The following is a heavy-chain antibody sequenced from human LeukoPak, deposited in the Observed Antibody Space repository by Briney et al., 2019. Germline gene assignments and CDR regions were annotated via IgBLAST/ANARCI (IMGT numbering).Heavy chain of an antibody. V-gene: IGHV4-39*01. CDR2: IYYSGST. Sequence: SETLSLTCTVSGGSISSSSYYWGWIRQPPGKGLEWIGSIYYSGSTYYNPSLKSRVTISVDTSENQFSLKLSSVTAADTAVYYCARHIEVYDYVWGSYLDYWGQGTLVTVSS. J-gene: IGHJ4*02. CDR3: ARHIEVYDYVWGSYLDY. D-gene: IGHD3-16*01. CDR1: GGSISSSSYY.